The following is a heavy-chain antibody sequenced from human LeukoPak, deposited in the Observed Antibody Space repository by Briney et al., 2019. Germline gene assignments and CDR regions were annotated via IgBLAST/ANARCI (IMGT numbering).Heavy chain of an antibody. Sequence: PGGSLRLSCAASGFTFSSYGMHWVRQAPGKGLEWVAVIWYDGSNKYYADSVKGRFTISRDNSKNTLYLQMNSLRAEDTAVYYCARDKYIAAAGRVDYWGQGTLVTVSS. V-gene: IGHV3-33*01. CDR2: IWYDGSNK. J-gene: IGHJ4*02. D-gene: IGHD6-13*01. CDR3: ARDKYIAAAGRVDY. CDR1: GFTFSSYG.